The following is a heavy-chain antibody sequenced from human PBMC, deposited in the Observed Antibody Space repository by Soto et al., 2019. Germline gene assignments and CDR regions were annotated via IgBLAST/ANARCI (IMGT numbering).Heavy chain of an antibody. CDR2: ISGSGGST. D-gene: IGHD2-2*02. Sequence: LRLSCAASGFTFSSYAMSWVRQAPGKGLEWVSAISGSGGSTYYADSVKGRFTISRDNSKNTLYLQMNSLRAEDTAVYYCAKDRCSSTSCYTKGNYYYYGMDVWGQGTTVTVSS. CDR3: AKDRCSSTSCYTKGNYYYYGMDV. V-gene: IGHV3-23*01. CDR1: GFTFSSYA. J-gene: IGHJ6*02.